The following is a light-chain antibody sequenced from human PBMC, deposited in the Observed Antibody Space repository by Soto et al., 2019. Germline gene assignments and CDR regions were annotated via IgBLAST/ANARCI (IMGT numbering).Light chain of an antibody. V-gene: IGKV3-20*01. CDR2: GAS. CDR3: QQCGSSPWT. CDR1: QSVSSTY. J-gene: IGKJ1*01. Sequence: EIVLTQSPGTLSLSPGERATLSCRASQSVSSTYLAWYQQKPGQAPRLLIYGASSRATGIPDRFSGGGSGTDFSLTISRVEPDDFGVYYCQQCGSSPWTFGQGTKVDIK.